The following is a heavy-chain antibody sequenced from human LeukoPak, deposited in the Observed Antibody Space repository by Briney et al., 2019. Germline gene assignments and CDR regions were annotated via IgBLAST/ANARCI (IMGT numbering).Heavy chain of an antibody. CDR3: ARHSYDSSGWTYYFDY. V-gene: IGHV4-39*01. D-gene: IGHD3-22*01. Sequence: SETLSLTCTVSGGSISSSSYYWGWIRQPPGKGLEWIGSIYYSGSTNYNPSLKSRVTISVDTSKNQFSLKLSSVTAADTAVYYCARHSYDSSGWTYYFDYWGQGTLVTVSS. J-gene: IGHJ4*02. CDR2: IYYSGST. CDR1: GGSISSSSYY.